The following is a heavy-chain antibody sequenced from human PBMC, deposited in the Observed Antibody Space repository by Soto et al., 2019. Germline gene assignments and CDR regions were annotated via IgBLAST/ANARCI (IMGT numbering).Heavy chain of an antibody. Sequence: SLRISYEASGVKFGDYAMHWVRQAPGKGLEWVSGINWNSGSIGYADSVKGRFTISRDNAKTSLYLQMNSLRAEDTALYYCAKDRGSGSYAANYYYYGMDVWGQGTTVTVSS. CDR2: INWNSGSI. CDR1: GVKFGDYA. CDR3: AKDRGSGSYAANYYYYGMDV. D-gene: IGHD3-10*01. V-gene: IGHV3-9*01. J-gene: IGHJ6*02.